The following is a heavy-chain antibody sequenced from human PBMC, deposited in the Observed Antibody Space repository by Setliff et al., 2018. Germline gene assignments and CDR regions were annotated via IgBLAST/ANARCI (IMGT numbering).Heavy chain of an antibody. Sequence: PGESLTLSCKGSGYSFNSNWIAWVRQMPGKGLECMGIIYPGNSNTRYSPPFQGQVTISADKAINTAYLQWNSLQASDTAMYYCARQGCSSTSCHSIDYWGQGTLVTVSS. D-gene: IGHD2-2*01. CDR2: IYPGNSNT. CDR1: GYSFNSNW. J-gene: IGHJ4*02. V-gene: IGHV5-51*01. CDR3: ARQGCSSTSCHSIDY.